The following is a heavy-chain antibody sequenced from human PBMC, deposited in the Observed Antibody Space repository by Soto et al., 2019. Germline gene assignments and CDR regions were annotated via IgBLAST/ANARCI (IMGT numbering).Heavy chain of an antibody. D-gene: IGHD3-16*01. J-gene: IGHJ4*02. Sequence: LRLSCVASGFTFSSYAMTWVRQARGKGLEWVSAISGGDGSPSYADSVKGRFTISRDNSKNTLYLHMNSLRADDTAAYYCAKWHTYNYDSLAFSGFDCWGQGTQVTVSS. CDR2: ISGGDGSP. CDR3: AKWHTYNYDSLAFSGFDC. V-gene: IGHV3-23*01. CDR1: GFTFSSYA.